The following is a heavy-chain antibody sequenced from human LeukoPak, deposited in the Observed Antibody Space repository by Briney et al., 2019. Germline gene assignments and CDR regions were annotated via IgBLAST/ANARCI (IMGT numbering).Heavy chain of an antibody. CDR1: AFTFSNYW. CDR2: ISGSGGTT. V-gene: IGHV3-23*01. CDR3: AKGFGDTTFGVVTAYDY. J-gene: IGHJ4*02. D-gene: IGHD3-3*01. Sequence: GGSLRLSCAASAFTFSNYWMSWVRRAPGKGLEWVSTISGSGGTTYYPDSVKGRFTISRDNSNNTLYLQMNSLDADDTALYYCAKGFGDTTFGVVTAYDYWGQGILVTVSS.